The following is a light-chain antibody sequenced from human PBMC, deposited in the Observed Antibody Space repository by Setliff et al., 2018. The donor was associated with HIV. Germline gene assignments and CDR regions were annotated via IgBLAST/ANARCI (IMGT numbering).Light chain of an antibody. J-gene: IGLJ1*01. CDR3: NSYTGSSTGYV. V-gene: IGLV2-14*01. Sequence: QSVLTQPASVSGSPGQSITISCTGTSSDVGDYDFVSWFQQHPGKAPKLMIYEVSNRPSGVSNRFSGSKSGNTASLTISGLQAEDEADYYCNSYTGSSTGYVFGTGTKVT. CDR1: SSDVGDYDF. CDR2: EVS.